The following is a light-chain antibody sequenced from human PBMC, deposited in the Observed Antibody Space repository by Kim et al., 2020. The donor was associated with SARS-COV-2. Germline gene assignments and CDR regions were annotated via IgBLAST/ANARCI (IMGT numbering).Light chain of an antibody. Sequence: SYELTQPPSVSVSPGQTASITCSGDKLGDKYVFWYQQKPGQSPVLVIYQDTKRPSGIPERFSASNSGNTATLTISGTQATDEADYYCQAWDSGTAVVFGGGTKLTVL. V-gene: IGLV3-1*01. CDR1: KLGDKY. CDR3: QAWDSGTAVV. J-gene: IGLJ2*01. CDR2: QDT.